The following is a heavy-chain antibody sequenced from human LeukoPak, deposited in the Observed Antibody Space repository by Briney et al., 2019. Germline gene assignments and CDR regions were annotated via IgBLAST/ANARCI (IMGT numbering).Heavy chain of an antibody. Sequence: SVKVSCKASGGTFSSYAISWVRQAPGQGLEWMGGIIPIFGTANYAQKSQGRVTITADKSTSTAYMELSSLRSEDTAVYYCARGGQASHYYYYYGMDVWGKGTTVTVSS. CDR1: GGTFSSYA. CDR2: IIPIFGTA. V-gene: IGHV1-69*06. J-gene: IGHJ6*04. CDR3: ARGGQASHYYYYYGMDV.